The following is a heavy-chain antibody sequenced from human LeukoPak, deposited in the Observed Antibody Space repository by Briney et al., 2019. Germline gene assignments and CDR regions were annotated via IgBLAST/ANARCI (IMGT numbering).Heavy chain of an antibody. V-gene: IGHV3-74*01. CDR1: GFTFSSYW. CDR2: INSDGSST. D-gene: IGHD6-19*01. J-gene: IGHJ5*02. Sequence: SGGSLRLSCAASGFTFSSYWMHWVRQAPGKGLVWVSRINSDGSSTSYADSVKGRFTISRDNAKNTLYLQMNSLRAEDTAVYYCARDQGVAVAGPYNWFDPWGQGTLVTVSS. CDR3: ARDQGVAVAGPYNWFDP.